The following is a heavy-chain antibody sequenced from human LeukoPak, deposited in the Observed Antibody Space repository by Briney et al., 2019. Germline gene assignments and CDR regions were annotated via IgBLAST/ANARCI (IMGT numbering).Heavy chain of an antibody. CDR2: ISGSGGST. Sequence: GGSLRLSCAASGFTFSSYAMSWVRQAPGKGLEWVSAISGSGGSTYYADSVKGRFTISRDNSKNTLYLQMNSLRAEDTAVYYRAKPPTWLQLVPYWGQGTLVTVSS. J-gene: IGHJ4*02. CDR3: AKPPTWLQLVPY. CDR1: GFTFSSYA. V-gene: IGHV3-23*01. D-gene: IGHD6-13*01.